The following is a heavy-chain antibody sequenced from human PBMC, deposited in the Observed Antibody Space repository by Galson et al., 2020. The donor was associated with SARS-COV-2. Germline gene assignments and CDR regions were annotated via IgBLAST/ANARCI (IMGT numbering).Heavy chain of an antibody. CDR1: GGPFNNYT. CDR2: VIPMFGLA. V-gene: IGHV1-69*02. CDR3: ARAKGDYYDASGYYTLDYAFNI. Sequence: SVKVSCKASGGPFNNYTLSWVRQAPGQGLEWMGRVIPMFGLANYAQKFQARVTITADKSTSTAYMELSGLRSEDTAVYYCARAKGDYYDASGYYTLDYAFNIWGQGTMVTVSS. J-gene: IGHJ3*02. D-gene: IGHD3-22*01.